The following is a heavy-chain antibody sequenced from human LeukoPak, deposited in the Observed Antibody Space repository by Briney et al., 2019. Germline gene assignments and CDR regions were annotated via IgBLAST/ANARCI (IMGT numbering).Heavy chain of an antibody. CDR1: GYTFTSYG. D-gene: IGHD4-17*01. CDR3: TRPALGYGDYPGAGFDY. J-gene: IGHJ4*02. V-gene: IGHV1-18*01. Sequence: ASVKVSCKASGYTFTSYGISWVRQAPGQGLEWMGWISAYNGNTNYAQKLQGRVTMTTDTSTSTAYMELRSLKTEDTAVYYCTRPALGYGDYPGAGFDYWGQGTLVTVSS. CDR2: ISAYNGNT.